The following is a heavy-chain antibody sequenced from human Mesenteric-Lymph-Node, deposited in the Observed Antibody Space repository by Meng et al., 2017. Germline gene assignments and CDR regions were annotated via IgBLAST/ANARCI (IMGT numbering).Heavy chain of an antibody. CDR1: GLSFSNNW. CDR2: INNDGSYT. J-gene: IGHJ4*02. V-gene: IGHV3-74*01. Sequence: GESLKISCAASGLSFSNNWMHWVRQVPGKGLVWVSRINNDGSYTNYADFVKGRFTISRDNAKSTLYLQMNALRGEDTAIYYCTKDWGGVWALDSWGLGTLVTVSS. D-gene: IGHD3-16*01. CDR3: TKDWGGVWALDS.